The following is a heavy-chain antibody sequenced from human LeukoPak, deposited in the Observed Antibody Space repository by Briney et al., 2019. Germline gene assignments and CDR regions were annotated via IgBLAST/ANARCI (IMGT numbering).Heavy chain of an antibody. J-gene: IGHJ3*02. CDR3: AKTRSSWYSGVAFDM. V-gene: IGHV4-38-2*02. Sequence: SETLSLTCNVSGYSISSGYYWGWIRQPPGKGLEWIGSIYHSGSTYYNPSLRSRVTISLDASKNQFSLKLSSVTAPDTAVYFCAKTRSSWYSGVAFDMWGQGAMVTVSS. D-gene: IGHD6-13*01. CDR2: IYHSGST. CDR1: GYSISSGYY.